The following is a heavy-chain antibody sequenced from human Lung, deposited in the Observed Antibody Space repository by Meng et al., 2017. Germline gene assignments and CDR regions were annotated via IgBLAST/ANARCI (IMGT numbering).Heavy chain of an antibody. V-gene: IGHV4-39*07. CDR3: ARVKYSSSWYLDF. CDR1: GGSISSSSYY. J-gene: IGHJ4*02. CDR2: ISDGGNT. Sequence: LKLRESGPGLVKPSETLSLTCTVSGGSISSSSYYWGWIRQPPGKGLEWIGSISDGGNTYYNPSLQSRVSISVDTSKNQFSLKLRSVTAADTAVYYCARVKYSSSWYLDFWGQGALVTVSS. D-gene: IGHD6-13*01.